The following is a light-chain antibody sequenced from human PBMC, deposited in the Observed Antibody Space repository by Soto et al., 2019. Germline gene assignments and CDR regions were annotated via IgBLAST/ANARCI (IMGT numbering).Light chain of an antibody. V-gene: IGLV4-69*01. Sequence: QSVLTQSPSASASLGASVNLTCTLGNGRNTYAIAWHQQQAKKGPRYLMKLNSDGSYKKGDGIPDRFSGSSSGAERHLTISSLQSEDEADYYCQTWDTDSYVVFGGATKLTVL. CDR2: LNSDGSY. J-gene: IGLJ2*01. CDR3: QTWDTDSYVV. CDR1: NGRNTYA.